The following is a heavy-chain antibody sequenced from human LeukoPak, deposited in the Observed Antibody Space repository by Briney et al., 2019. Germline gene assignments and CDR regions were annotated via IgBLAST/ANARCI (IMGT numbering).Heavy chain of an antibody. V-gene: IGHV4-4*07. J-gene: IGHJ5*02. D-gene: IGHD3-10*01. CDR1: GVSISSYY. CDR2: IYTSGRT. CDR3: ARDQPSTRFGELQPIDP. Sequence: SETLSLTCTVSGVSISSYYWSWIRQPAGKGLEWIGRIYTSGRTNSNPSLKSRVTMSVDTSKNQFSLKLSSVTAADTAVYYCARDQPSTRFGELQPIDPWGQGTLVTVSS.